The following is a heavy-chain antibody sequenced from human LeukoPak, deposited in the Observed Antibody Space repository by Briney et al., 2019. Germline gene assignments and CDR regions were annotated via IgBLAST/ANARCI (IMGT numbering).Heavy chain of an antibody. J-gene: IGHJ4*02. CDR2: ISTSGGST. D-gene: IGHD3-22*01. V-gene: IGHV3-23*01. CDR1: GFTFSDYY. CDR3: ARDYYDGIGYYYEDY. Sequence: PGGSLRLSCAASGFTFSDYYMTWVRQAPGKGLEWVSAISTSGGSTYYADSVKGRFTISRDNSKNTLSLQMNSLRAEDTAVYYCARDYYDGIGYYYEDYWGQGTLVTVSS.